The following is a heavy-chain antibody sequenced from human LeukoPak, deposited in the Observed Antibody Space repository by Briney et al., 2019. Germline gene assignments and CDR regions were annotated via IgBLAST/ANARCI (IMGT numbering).Heavy chain of an antibody. CDR3: ARDPRGLVPPFGLQH. Sequence: GGSLRLSCAASGFTFSSYSMNWVRQAPGKGLEWVSSISSSSSYIYYADSVKGRFTISRDNAKNSLYLQMNSLRAEDTAVYYCARDPRGLVPPFGLQHWGQGTLVTVSS. V-gene: IGHV3-21*01. J-gene: IGHJ1*01. CDR2: ISSSSSYI. D-gene: IGHD6-19*01. CDR1: GFTFSSYS.